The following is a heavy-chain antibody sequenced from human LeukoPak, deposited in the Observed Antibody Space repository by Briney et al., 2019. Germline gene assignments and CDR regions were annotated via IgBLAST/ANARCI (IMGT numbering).Heavy chain of an antibody. J-gene: IGHJ4*02. Sequence: GGSLRLSCAASGFTFSSHAMSWVRQAPGKGLEWVSAISGSGGSTYYADSVKGRFTISRDNSKNTLYLQMNSLRAEDTAVYYCAKSTGYYYDSSGYGYWGQGTLVTVSS. D-gene: IGHD3-22*01. CDR1: GFTFSSHA. CDR2: ISGSGGST. CDR3: AKSTGYYYDSSGYGY. V-gene: IGHV3-23*01.